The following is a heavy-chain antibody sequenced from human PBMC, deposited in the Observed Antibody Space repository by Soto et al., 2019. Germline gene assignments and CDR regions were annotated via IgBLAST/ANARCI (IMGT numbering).Heavy chain of an antibody. J-gene: IGHJ2*01. Sequence: SETLSLTCTVSGGSISSSGYYWGWIRQPPGKGLEWIGSIYYSGSTYYNPSLKSRVTISVDTSKNQFSLKLSSVTAADTAVYYCARHQPNYDILTGYYGSWYFDLWGRGTLVTVSS. V-gene: IGHV4-39*01. D-gene: IGHD3-9*01. CDR2: IYYSGST. CDR3: ARHQPNYDILTGYYGSWYFDL. CDR1: GGSISSSGYY.